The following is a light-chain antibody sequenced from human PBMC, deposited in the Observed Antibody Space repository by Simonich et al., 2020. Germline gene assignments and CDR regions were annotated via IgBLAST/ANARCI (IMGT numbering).Light chain of an antibody. CDR3: QQFNSYPRT. CDR2: DAS. CDR1: QGIISA. V-gene: IGKV1-13*02. J-gene: IGKJ1*01. Sequence: AIQLTQSPSSLSASVGTKVTITCRESQGIISALAWYKQKPGKAPKLLIYDASSLESGVPSRFSGSGSGTDFTLTIISLQPEDFATYYCQQFNSYPRTFGQGTKVEIK.